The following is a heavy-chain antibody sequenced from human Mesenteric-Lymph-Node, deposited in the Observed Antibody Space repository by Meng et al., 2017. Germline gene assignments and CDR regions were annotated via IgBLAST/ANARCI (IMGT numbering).Heavy chain of an antibody. D-gene: IGHD2-21*01. CDR1: GGSMSSGNYY. CDR3: ASFDHIPRRNYFDY. J-gene: IGHJ4*02. CDR2: IHHSGSA. Sequence: QVTLQESGPGLGEPSQTLSLTCTVSGGSMSSGNYYWSWIRQPPGKGLEWIRYIHHSGSAYYNPSLKSRVSISVDTSKNQFSLNLNSMTAADTAVYYCASFDHIPRRNYFDYWGQGTLVTVSS. V-gene: IGHV4-30-4*01.